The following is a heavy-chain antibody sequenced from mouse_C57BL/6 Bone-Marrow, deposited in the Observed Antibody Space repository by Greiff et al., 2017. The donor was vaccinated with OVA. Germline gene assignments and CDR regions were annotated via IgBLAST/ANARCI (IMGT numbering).Heavy chain of an antibody. CDR2: IRLKSDNYAT. Sequence: EVHLVESGGGLVQPGGSMKLSCVASGFTFSNYWMNWVRQSPEKGLEWVAQIRLKSDNYATHYAESVKGRFTISRDDSKSSVYLQMNNLRAEDTGIYYCTGDSSGYVMDYWGQGTSVTVSS. CDR1: GFTFSNYW. D-gene: IGHD3-2*02. J-gene: IGHJ4*01. CDR3: TGDSSGYVMDY. V-gene: IGHV6-3*01.